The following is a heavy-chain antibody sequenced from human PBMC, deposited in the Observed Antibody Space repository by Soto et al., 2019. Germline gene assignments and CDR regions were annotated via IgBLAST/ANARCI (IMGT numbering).Heavy chain of an antibody. CDR2: ISGSGGST. V-gene: IGHV3-23*01. J-gene: IGHJ4*02. Sequence: GGSLRLSCAASGFTFSSYAVSWFRQAPGKGLEWVSAISGSGGSTYYADSVKGRFTISRDNSKNTLYLQMNSLRAEDTALYYCGKEVDIVVRVSPLPGTEHSIGLAYWGRATMATVSS. CDR3: GKEVDIVVRVSPLPGTEHSIGLAY. D-gene: IGHD5-12*01. CDR1: GFTFSSYA.